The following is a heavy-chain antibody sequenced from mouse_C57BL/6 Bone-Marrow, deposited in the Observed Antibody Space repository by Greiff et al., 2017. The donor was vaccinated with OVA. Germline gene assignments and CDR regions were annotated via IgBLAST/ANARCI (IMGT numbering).Heavy chain of an antibody. CDR3: VRHGPIYYDYDAYAMDY. Sequence: DVKLQESGGGLVQPKGSLKLSCAASGFSFNTYAMNWVRQAPGKGLEWVARIRSKSNNYATYYADSVKDRFTISRDDSESMLYLQMNNLKTEDTAMYYCVRHGPIYYDYDAYAMDYWGQGTSVTVSS. D-gene: IGHD2-4*01. CDR2: IRSKSNNYAT. J-gene: IGHJ4*01. V-gene: IGHV10-1*01. CDR1: GFSFNTYA.